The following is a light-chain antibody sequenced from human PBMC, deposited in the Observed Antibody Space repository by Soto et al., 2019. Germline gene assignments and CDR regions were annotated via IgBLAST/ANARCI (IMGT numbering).Light chain of an antibody. V-gene: IGLV1-40*01. CDR3: QSYDSSLSGYV. Sequence: QSALTQPPSVSGAPGQRVTISCTGRSSNIGAGFDVHWYQQLPGTAPKLLIYDNNNRPSGVPDRFSGSKSGTSASLAITGLQIENEADYYCQSYDSSLSGYVFGTGTKVTVL. CDR1: SSNIGAGFD. CDR2: DNN. J-gene: IGLJ1*01.